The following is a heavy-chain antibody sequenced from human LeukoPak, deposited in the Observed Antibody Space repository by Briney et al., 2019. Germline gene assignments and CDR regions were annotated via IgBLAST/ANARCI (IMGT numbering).Heavy chain of an antibody. D-gene: IGHD2-15*01. CDR2: IYHSGST. J-gene: IGHJ3*02. Sequence: PSGTLSLTCAVSGGSISSSNWWSWVRQPPGKGLEWIGEIYHSGSTNYNPSLKSRVTISVDKSKNQFSLKLSSVTAADTAVYYCARDREDCSGGSCSTPPWAFDIWGQGTMVTVSS. V-gene: IGHV4-4*02. CDR1: GGSISSSNW. CDR3: ARDREDCSGGSCSTPPWAFDI.